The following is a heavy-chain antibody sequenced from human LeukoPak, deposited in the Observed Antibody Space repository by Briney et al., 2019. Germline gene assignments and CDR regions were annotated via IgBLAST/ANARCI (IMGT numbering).Heavy chain of an antibody. CDR2: ITGGSTYI. CDR1: GFTLAGYT. J-gene: IGHJ6*02. Sequence: GGSLRLSCAASGFTLAGYTMNWVRQAPGKGLEWVSSITGGSTYIHYSESAKGRFTISRDDAEKTLYLQMNSLRAEDTAVYYCARSRGLTGGGVDVWGQGTTVTVSS. V-gene: IGHV3-21*04. D-gene: IGHD3-9*01. CDR3: ARSRGLTGGGVDV.